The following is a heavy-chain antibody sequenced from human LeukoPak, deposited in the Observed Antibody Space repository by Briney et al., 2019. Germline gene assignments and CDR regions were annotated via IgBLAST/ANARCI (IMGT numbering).Heavy chain of an antibody. Sequence: GGSLRLSCVVSGFTFSNYAMSWVRQAPGKGLEWVSVISGGGSTTYYADSVKGRFTISRDNSKNTLYLQMNSLRAKDTAVYYCAKDHFDSSGYYSHFDYWGQGTLVTVSS. D-gene: IGHD3-22*01. V-gene: IGHV3-23*01. CDR3: AKDHFDSSGYYSHFDY. CDR1: GFTFSNYA. J-gene: IGHJ4*02. CDR2: ISGGGSTT.